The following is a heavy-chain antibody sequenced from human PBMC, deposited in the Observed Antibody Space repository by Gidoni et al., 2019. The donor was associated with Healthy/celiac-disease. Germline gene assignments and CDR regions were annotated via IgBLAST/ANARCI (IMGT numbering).Heavy chain of an antibody. CDR3: AAGDFWSGYWWFDP. Sequence: QLQLQESGPGLVKPSETLSLTCTVSGGSLSSSSYYWGWIRQPPGKGLEWIGSIYYSGSTYYNPSLKSRVTISVDTSKNQFSLKLSSVTAADTAVYYCAAGDFWSGYWWFDPWGQGTLVTVSS. J-gene: IGHJ5*02. D-gene: IGHD3-3*01. V-gene: IGHV4-39*01. CDR1: GGSLSSSSYY. CDR2: IYYSGST.